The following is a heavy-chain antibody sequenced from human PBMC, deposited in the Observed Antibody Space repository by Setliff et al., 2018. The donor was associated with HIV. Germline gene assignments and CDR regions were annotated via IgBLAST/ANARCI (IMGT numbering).Heavy chain of an antibody. CDR3: ARALGGGYGHAFDV. CDR2: IYPGDSDT. J-gene: IGHJ3*01. CDR1: GYSFTSYW. D-gene: IGHD5-12*01. Sequence: PGESLKISCKGSGYSFTSYWIGWVRQMPGKGLEWMGIIYPGDSDTRYGPSFQGQVAMSADKSSRIAYLQWSRLKASDTAMYYCARALGGGYGHAFDVWGQGTMVTVSS. V-gene: IGHV5-51*01.